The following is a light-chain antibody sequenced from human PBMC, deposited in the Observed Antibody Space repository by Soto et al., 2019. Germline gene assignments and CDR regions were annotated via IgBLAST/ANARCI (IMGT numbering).Light chain of an antibody. CDR3: QSYDSSLSGWV. Sequence: QSVLTQPPSVSGAPGQRVTISCTGSSSNIGAGYDVHWYQQLPGTAPKLLIYGNSNRPSGVPDRFSGSKSGTSASLAITGLQAADEADYYRQSYDSSLSGWVFGGGTKVPVL. V-gene: IGLV1-40*01. J-gene: IGLJ3*02. CDR2: GNS. CDR1: SSNIGAGYD.